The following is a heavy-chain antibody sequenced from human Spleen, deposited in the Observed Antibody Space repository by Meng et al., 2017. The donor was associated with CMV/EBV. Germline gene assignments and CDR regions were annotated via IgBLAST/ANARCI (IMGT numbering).Heavy chain of an antibody. Sequence: SETLSLTCTVSGGSISSYYWSWIRQPPGKGLEWIGYIYYSGSTNYNPSLKSRVTISVDTSKNQFSLKLSSVTAADTAVYYCARDHCPTTSCFTGDWFDPWGPGTLVTVSS. CDR2: IYYSGST. V-gene: IGHV4-59*12. CDR1: GGSISSYY. J-gene: IGHJ5*01. CDR3: ARDHCPTTSCFTGDWFDP. D-gene: IGHD2-2*01.